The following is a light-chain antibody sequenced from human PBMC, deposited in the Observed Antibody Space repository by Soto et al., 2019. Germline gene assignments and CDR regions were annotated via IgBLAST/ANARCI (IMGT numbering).Light chain of an antibody. V-gene: IGKV3-11*01. CDR1: QSVSNY. Sequence: EIVLTQSPATLSLSPGERATLSCRASQSVSNYLVWYQQKPGQAPRLLIYDASNRATGIPARFSGSGSGTDFTLTISSLEPEDFAAYYCQQSYSTPYTFGPGTNLEI. CDR2: DAS. J-gene: IGKJ2*01. CDR3: QQSYSTPYT.